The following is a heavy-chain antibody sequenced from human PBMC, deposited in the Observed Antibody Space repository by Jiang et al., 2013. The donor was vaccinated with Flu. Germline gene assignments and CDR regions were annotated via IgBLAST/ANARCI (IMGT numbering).Heavy chain of an antibody. V-gene: IGHV4-39*01. CDR1: GGSISSSSYY. D-gene: IGHD4-17*01. J-gene: IGHJ4*02. CDR2: IYYSGST. CDR3: ARTCRMTTVKVFDY. Sequence: LLKPSETLSLTCTVSGGSISSSSYYWGWIRQPPGKGLEWIGSIYYSGSTYYNPSLKSRVTISVDTSKNQFSLKLSSVTAADTAVYYCARTCRMTTVKVFDYWGQGTLVTVSS.